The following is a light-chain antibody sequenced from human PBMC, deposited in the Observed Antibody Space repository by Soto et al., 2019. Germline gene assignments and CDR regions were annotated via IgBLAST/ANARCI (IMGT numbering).Light chain of an antibody. J-gene: IGKJ3*01. CDR3: QLYGGSRPFT. V-gene: IGKV3-20*01. CDR1: QSVSSDY. Sequence: EIVLTQSPGTLSLSPGERATLSCRASQSVSSDYLAWYQQKPGQAPRLLISRASRRATGIPDRFSGSGSGTDFTITIPRLEAEDFADYYCQLYGGSRPFTFGPWTKVDIK. CDR2: RAS.